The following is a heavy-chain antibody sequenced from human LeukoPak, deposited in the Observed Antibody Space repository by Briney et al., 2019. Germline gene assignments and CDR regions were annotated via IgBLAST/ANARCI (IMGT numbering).Heavy chain of an antibody. CDR2: ISSDGSNK. Sequence: PGRSLRLSCAASGFTFSSHTMHWVRQAPGKGLEWVAVISSDGSNKYYADSVKGRFTISRDNSKNTLYLQMNSLRPEDTAVYYCARGRYCSSTSCYTVDYWGQGTLVTVSS. CDR1: GFTFSSHT. CDR3: ARGRYCSSTSCYTVDY. D-gene: IGHD2-2*02. V-gene: IGHV3-30*04. J-gene: IGHJ4*02.